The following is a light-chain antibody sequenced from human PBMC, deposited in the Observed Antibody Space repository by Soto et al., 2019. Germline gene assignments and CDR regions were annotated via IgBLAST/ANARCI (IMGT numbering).Light chain of an antibody. J-gene: IGKJ2*01. CDR2: GAS. Sequence: EIVLTQSPGTLSLSPGERATLSCRASQSVGSNYLAWCQQKPGQAPRLLIYGASSRATGIPDRFSGSGSGTDFTLTISRLETGDFAVYYCQQFGSSVYTFGQGTKLEIK. CDR1: QSVGSNY. V-gene: IGKV3-20*01. CDR3: QQFGSSVYT.